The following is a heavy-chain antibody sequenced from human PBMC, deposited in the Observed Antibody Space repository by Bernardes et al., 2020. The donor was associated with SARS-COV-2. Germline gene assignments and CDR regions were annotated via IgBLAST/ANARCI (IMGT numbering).Heavy chain of an antibody. V-gene: IGHV3-23*01. CDR1: GFTFSSNV. Sequence: GGSLRLSCAVSGFTFSSNVMTWVRQAPGKGLEWVSSISSVGGSIHYADSVKGRFTISRDNSKNTLYLQMNSLKVEDTAVYYCAKCGGAYSWYFDLWGRGTLVTVSS. D-gene: IGHD2-15*01. CDR2: ISSVGGSI. CDR3: AKCGGAYSWYFDL. J-gene: IGHJ2*01.